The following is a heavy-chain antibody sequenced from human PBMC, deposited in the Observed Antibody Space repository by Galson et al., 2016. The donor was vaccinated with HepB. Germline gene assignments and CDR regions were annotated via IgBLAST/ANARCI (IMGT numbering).Heavy chain of an antibody. V-gene: IGHV3-23*01. J-gene: IGHJ4*02. D-gene: IGHD3-10*01. CDR2: IRGSDNVP. CDR3: AKLGVRVATGGVDY. Sequence: SLRLSCAGSGLAFSYHVMYWVRQAPGKGLEWVSAIRGSDNVPTYADSVKGRFTIFRDHSKNAVFLQMNSLRADDTAIYYCAKLGVRVATGGVDYWGQGTLVTVSS. CDR1: GLAFSYHV.